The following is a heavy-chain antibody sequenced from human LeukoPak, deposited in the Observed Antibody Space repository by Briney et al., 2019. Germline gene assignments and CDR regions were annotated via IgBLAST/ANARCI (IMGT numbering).Heavy chain of an antibody. J-gene: IGHJ3*02. Sequence: TGGSLRLSCAASGFTFSSYEMNWVRQAPGKGLEGVSYISSSGSDIYHADSVKGRFTISRNNAKNSLYLQMNSLRAEDTAVYYCARVDYGAYASFDIWGQGTMVTVSS. V-gene: IGHV3-48*03. CDR3: ARVDYGAYASFDI. CDR1: GFTFSSYE. CDR2: ISSSGSDI. D-gene: IGHD4-17*01.